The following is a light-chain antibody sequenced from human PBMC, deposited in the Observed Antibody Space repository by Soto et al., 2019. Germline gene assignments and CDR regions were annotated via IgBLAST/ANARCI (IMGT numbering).Light chain of an antibody. J-gene: IGKJ5*01. CDR1: QSLGTDY. CDR3: QQYGSSPPVT. V-gene: IGKV3-20*01. Sequence: DIVLTQSPGTLSLSPGERATLSCRASQSLGTDYLAWYQQKPGQAPRLLIYDASRRATGIPVRFSGSGSGADFTLTISTLEPEDFAVYYCQQYGSSPPVTFGQGTRLEIK. CDR2: DAS.